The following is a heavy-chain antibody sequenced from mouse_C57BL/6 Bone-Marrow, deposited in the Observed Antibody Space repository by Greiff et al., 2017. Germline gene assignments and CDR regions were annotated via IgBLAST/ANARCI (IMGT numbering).Heavy chain of an antibody. CDR3: AKKGLLRHYAMDY. D-gene: IGHD1-2*01. Sequence: VQLQQSGPGLVQPSQSLSITCTVSGFSLPSYGVHWVRQSPGKGLEWLGVLWRGGSTDYNAAFMSRLCITKDNSKSQVFFKMNSLQADDTAIYYCAKKGLLRHYAMDYWGQGTSVTVSS. CDR1: GFSLPSYG. J-gene: IGHJ4*01. V-gene: IGHV2-5*01. CDR2: LWRGGST.